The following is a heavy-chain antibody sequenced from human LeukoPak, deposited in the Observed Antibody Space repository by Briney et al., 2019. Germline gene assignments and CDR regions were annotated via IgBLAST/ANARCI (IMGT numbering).Heavy chain of an antibody. CDR3: ATDWLYSSGCPVN. CDR1: GYTLTELS. CDR2: FDPEDGET. Sequence: GASVKVSCKVSGYTLTELSMHWVRQAPGKGLEWMGGFDPEDGETIYAQKFQGRVTMTEDTSTDPAYMELSSLRSEDTAVYYCATDWLYSSGCPVNWGQGTLVTVSS. D-gene: IGHD6-19*01. V-gene: IGHV1-24*01. J-gene: IGHJ4*02.